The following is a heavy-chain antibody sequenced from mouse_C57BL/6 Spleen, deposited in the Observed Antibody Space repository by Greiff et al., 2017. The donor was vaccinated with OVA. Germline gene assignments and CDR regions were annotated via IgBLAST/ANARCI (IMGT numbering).Heavy chain of an antibody. Sequence: VQLQQSGPVLVKPGASVKMSCKASGYTFTDYYMNWVKQSHGKSLEWIGVINPYNGGTSYNQKFKGKATLTVDKSSSTAYMELNSLTSEDSAVYYCARGGLIYDGYYDYAMDYWGQGTSVTVSS. V-gene: IGHV1-19*01. CDR3: ARGGLIYDGYYDYAMDY. D-gene: IGHD2-3*01. CDR2: INPYNGGT. J-gene: IGHJ4*01. CDR1: GYTFTDYY.